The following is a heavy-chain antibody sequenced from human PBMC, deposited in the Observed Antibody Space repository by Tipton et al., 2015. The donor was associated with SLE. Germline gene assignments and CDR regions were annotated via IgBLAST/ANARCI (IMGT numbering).Heavy chain of an antibody. CDR1: GGSISSYY. CDR2: IYYSGST. CDR3: ARDGGVYDAFDI. J-gene: IGHJ3*02. Sequence: TLSLTCTVSGGSISSYYWSWIRQPPGKGLEWTGYIYYSGSTNYNPSLKSRVTISVDTSKNQFSLKLSSVTAADTAVYYCARDGGVYDAFDIWGQGTMVTVSS. V-gene: IGHV4-59*01. D-gene: IGHD3-16*01.